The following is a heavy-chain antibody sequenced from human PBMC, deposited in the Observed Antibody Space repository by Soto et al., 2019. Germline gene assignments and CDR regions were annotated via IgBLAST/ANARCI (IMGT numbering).Heavy chain of an antibody. D-gene: IGHD2-21*01. CDR1: GYTFTGYY. J-gene: IGHJ4*02. CDR2: INPNSGGT. CDR3: ARAGLGVVIATPYYFDY. Sequence: ASVKVSCKASGYTFTGYYMHWVRQAPGQGLEWMGWINPNSGGTNYAQKFQGWVTMTRDTSISTAYMELSRLRSDDTAVYYCARAGLGVVIATPYYFDYWGQGTLVTSPQ. V-gene: IGHV1-2*04.